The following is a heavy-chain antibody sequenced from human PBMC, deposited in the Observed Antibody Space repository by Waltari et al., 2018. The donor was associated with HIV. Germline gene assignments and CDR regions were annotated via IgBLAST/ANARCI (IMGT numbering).Heavy chain of an antibody. CDR3: TGGFTHVSDY. CDR1: GLTFSNNA. J-gene: IGHJ4*02. V-gene: IGHV3-23*01. Sequence: EVQLLESGGGLVQPGGSLRLSCAASGLTFSNNAMNWVRQAPGKGLEGGSGISGSGTDRYYAGSVKGRFTISRDNSKNNLFLQMNSLRAEDTAVYYCTGGFTHVSDYWGQGTLVTVSS. CDR2: ISGSGTDR. D-gene: IGHD5-12*01.